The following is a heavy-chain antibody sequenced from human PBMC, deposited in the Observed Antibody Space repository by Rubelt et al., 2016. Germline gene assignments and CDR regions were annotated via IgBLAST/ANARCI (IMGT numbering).Heavy chain of an antibody. J-gene: IGHJ4*02. D-gene: IGHD6-19*01. V-gene: IGHV4-34*02. CDR2: VNHRGST. Sequence: QVQLQQWGAGLLKPSETLSLICAVYGESFSDHYWTWIRQPPGKGLEWIGEVNHRGSTNYNASLKSRVTISADTSKNQFSNKVRSGTAADTAGYYCARGGGYSSGWLAWGQGTLVTVSS. CDR1: GESFSDHY. CDR3: ARGGGYSSGWLA.